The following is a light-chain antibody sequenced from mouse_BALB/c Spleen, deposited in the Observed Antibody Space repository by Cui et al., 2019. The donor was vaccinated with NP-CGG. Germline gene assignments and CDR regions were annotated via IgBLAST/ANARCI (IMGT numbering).Light chain of an antibody. CDR2: GTN. Sequence: QAVLTQESALTPSPGETVTLTFRSSTGAVTTSNYANWVQEKPDHLFTGLIGGTNNRAPGVPARFSGSLIGDKAALTITGAQTEDEAIYFCALWYSNHWVFGGGTKLTVL. CDR3: ALWYSNHWV. J-gene: IGLJ1*01. CDR1: TGAVTTSNY. V-gene: IGLV1*01.